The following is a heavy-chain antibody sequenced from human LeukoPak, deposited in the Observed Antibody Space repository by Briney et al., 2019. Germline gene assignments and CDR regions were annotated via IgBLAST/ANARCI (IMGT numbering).Heavy chain of an antibody. CDR1: GGSISGYY. V-gene: IGHV4-4*07. CDR3: ARGSFLITFGGLIV. CDR2: IYTSGST. J-gene: IGHJ4*02. D-gene: IGHD3-16*02. Sequence: SETLSLTCTVSGGSISGYYWSWIRQPAGKGLEWIGRIYTSGSTNYNPSLKSRVTISVDTSKNQFSLKLSSVTAADTAVYYCARGSFLITFGGLIVWGQGTLVTVSS.